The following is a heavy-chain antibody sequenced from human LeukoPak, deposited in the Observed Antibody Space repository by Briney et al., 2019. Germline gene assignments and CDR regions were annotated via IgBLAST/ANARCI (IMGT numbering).Heavy chain of an antibody. V-gene: IGHV3-15*01. D-gene: IGHD1-1*01. Sequence: GGSLRLSCAVSRITFRNAWMSWVRQAPGKGLEWVARIRSKTEGKTKEYAASVKGRFTTSRDDSRSRLYLQMNSLKTEDTAVYYCATGVVTGTSRWGQGTLVTVSS. CDR1: RITFRNAW. CDR3: ATGVVTGTSR. CDR2: IRSKTEGKTK. J-gene: IGHJ4*02.